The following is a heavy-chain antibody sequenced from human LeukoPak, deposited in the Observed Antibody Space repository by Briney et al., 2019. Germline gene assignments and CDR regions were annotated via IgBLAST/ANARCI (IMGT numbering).Heavy chain of an antibody. V-gene: IGHV1-2*02. Sequence: ASVKVSCRPFGYTFTGHYLHWVRQAPGQGLEWMGWINPNSGGKKHAQNFQGRVTLTRDTSIGTAYMELSSLRSDDTAVYYCARVPKAYWNYVGGGYYFDYWGQGTLVTVSS. D-gene: IGHD1-7*01. J-gene: IGHJ4*02. CDR1: GYTFTGHY. CDR2: INPNSGGK. CDR3: ARVPKAYWNYVGGGYYFDY.